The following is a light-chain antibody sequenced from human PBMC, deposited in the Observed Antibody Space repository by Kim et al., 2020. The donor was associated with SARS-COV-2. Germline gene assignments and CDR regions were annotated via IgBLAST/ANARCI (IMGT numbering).Light chain of an antibody. Sequence: SYELTQPPSVSVSPGQPASITCSGDKLGDKYACWYQQKPGQSPVLVIYQDSKRPSGIPERFSGSNSGNTATLTISGTQAMDEADYYCQAWDSSTAVFCGG. CDR1: KLGDKY. CDR3: QAWDSSTAV. J-gene: IGLJ2*01. V-gene: IGLV3-1*01. CDR2: QDS.